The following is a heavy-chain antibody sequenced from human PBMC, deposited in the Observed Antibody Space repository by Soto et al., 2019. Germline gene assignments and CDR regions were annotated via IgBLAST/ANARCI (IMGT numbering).Heavy chain of an antibody. CDR3: VRQGIGSLHGLVDV. CDR1: SGPSSSHN. J-gene: IGHJ6*02. D-gene: IGHD1-26*01. V-gene: IGHV4-59*08. Sequence: QVQLQQSGPGLVKPSETVSLTCTVSSGPSSSHNWGWIRQSPGRGLEWIGYVYNTGGTSYNPSLKSRVTISADTSANHISLTLSFVTAADTAIYYCVRQGIGSLHGLVDVWGQGTTVSVSS. CDR2: VYNTGGT.